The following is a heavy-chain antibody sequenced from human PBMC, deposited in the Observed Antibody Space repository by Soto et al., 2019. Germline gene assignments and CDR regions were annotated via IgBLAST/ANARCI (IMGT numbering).Heavy chain of an antibody. D-gene: IGHD3-22*01. J-gene: IGHJ5*01. CDR3: AKVKSYYDSSGYYDS. CDR1: GFTFSSYA. CDR2: ISGSGGST. V-gene: IGHV3-23*01. Sequence: GGSLRLSCAASGFTFSSYAMSWVRQAPGKGLEWVSAISGSGGSTYYADSVKGRFTISRDNSKNTLYLQMNSLRAEDTAVYYCAKVKSYYDSSGYYDSWGQGTLVTVSS.